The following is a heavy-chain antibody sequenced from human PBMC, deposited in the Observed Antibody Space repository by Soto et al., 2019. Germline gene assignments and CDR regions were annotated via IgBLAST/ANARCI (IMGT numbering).Heavy chain of an antibody. CDR3: ARCPQPPDTADPYAVDV. D-gene: IGHD5-18*01. J-gene: IGHJ6*02. CDR1: GGTFSRSG. Sequence: QVQLVQSGTEVKKPGASVKVSCKASGGTFSRSGFHWVRQAPGQGREWMGMIVPSVDTTNYAQKFQARVTISADQFTSTVYMEVRSLSSEDTAVYYCARCPQPPDTADPYAVDVWGQGTRVIVSS. V-gene: IGHV1-69*18. CDR2: IVPSVDTT.